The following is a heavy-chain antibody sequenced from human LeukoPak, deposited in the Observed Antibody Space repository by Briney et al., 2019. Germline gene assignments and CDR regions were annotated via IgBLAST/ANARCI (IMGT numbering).Heavy chain of an antibody. V-gene: IGHV3-53*01. Sequence: GRSLRLSCAVSGFTASRIYMSWVRQAPGKGLEWGSVIYSGGSTYYADSVQGRFTISRDNSKNTLYLQMNSLGAEDTAVYYCARDTRLYSGSGSYFLDYWGQGTLVTVSS. CDR2: IYSGGST. CDR1: GFTASRIY. CDR3: ARDTRLYSGSGSYFLDY. J-gene: IGHJ4*02. D-gene: IGHD3-10*01.